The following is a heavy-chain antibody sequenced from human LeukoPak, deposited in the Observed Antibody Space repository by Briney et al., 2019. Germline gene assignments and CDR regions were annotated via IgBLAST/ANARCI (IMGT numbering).Heavy chain of an antibody. CDR3: ARGSAHSNTLYYYYMDV. J-gene: IGHJ6*03. Sequence: SETLSLTCTVSGGSISSSSYYWDWIRQPPGKGLEWIGSIYYSGSTYYNPSLKSRVTISVDTSKNQFSLKLSSVTAADTAVYYCARGSAHSNTLYYYYMDVWGKGTTVTVSS. V-gene: IGHV4-39*07. CDR1: GGSISSSSYY. D-gene: IGHD4-11*01. CDR2: IYYSGST.